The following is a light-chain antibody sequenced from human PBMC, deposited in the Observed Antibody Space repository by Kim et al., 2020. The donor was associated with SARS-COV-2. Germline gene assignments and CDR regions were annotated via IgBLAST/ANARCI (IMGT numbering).Light chain of an antibody. Sequence: ASVGDREPITCRASKNIETCLAWYQQRVGKAPNLLIYKATTLERGVPSRFSGSGSGTEFTLTIYGLQPDDFGTYYCQQYDSYSWTFGHGTKVDIK. CDR3: QQYDSYSWT. V-gene: IGKV1-5*03. CDR1: KNIETC. J-gene: IGKJ1*01. CDR2: KAT.